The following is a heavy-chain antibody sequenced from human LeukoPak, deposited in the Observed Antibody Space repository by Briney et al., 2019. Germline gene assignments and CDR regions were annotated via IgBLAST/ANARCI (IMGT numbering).Heavy chain of an antibody. J-gene: IGHJ4*02. CDR3: ARERGYCSGGSCYRLGPQYYFDY. CDR1: GGSLSSSNW. CDR2: IYHSGST. V-gene: IGHV4-4*02. D-gene: IGHD2-15*01. Sequence: SETLSLTCAVSGGSLSSSNWWSWVRQPPGKGLEWIGEIYHSGSTNYNPSLKSRVTISVDKSKNQFSLKLSSVTAADTAVYYCARERGYCSGGSCYRLGPQYYFDYWGQGTLVTVSS.